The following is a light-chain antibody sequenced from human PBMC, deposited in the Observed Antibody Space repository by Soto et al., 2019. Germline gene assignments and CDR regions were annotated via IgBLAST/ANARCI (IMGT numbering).Light chain of an antibody. Sequence: DIQMTQSPSSLSASVGDTVTITCGASQGISNYLAWYQQRPGKVPQVLIYATSTLQSGDPSRFSGRGSGTDFTLTINSLQAEDVATYYCQRYNGAPYTFGQGTKLEIK. J-gene: IGKJ2*01. V-gene: IGKV1-27*01. CDR3: QRYNGAPYT. CDR1: QGISNY. CDR2: ATS.